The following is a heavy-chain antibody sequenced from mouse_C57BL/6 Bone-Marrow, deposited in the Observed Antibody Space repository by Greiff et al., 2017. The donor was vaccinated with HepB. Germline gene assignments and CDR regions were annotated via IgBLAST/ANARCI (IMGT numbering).Heavy chain of an antibody. CDR3: AKTGYSNYAMDY. Sequence: VKVVESGPGLVQPSQSLSITCTVSGFSLTSYGVHWVRQSPGKGLEWLGVIWRGGSTDYNAAFMSRLSITKDNSKSQVFFKMNSLQADDTAIYYCAKTGYSNYAMDYWGQGTSVTVSS. CDR2: IWRGGST. J-gene: IGHJ4*01. D-gene: IGHD2-5*01. V-gene: IGHV2-5*01. CDR1: GFSLTSYG.